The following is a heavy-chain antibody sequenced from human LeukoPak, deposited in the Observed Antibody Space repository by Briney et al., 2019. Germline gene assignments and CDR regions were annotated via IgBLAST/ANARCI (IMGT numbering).Heavy chain of an antibody. V-gene: IGHV3-21*04. Sequence: GGSLRLSCAASGFTFSSYSMNWVRQAPGKGLEWVSSISSSSSYIYYADSVKGRFTISRDNAKNSLYLQMNSLRAEDTAVYYCARVGGRGPYYFDYWGQGTLVTVSS. CDR2: ISSSSSYI. J-gene: IGHJ4*02. CDR1: GFTFSSYS. CDR3: ARVGGRGPYYFDY. D-gene: IGHD1-1*01.